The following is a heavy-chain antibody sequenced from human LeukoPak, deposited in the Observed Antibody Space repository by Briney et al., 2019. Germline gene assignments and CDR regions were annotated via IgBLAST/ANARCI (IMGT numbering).Heavy chain of an antibody. CDR3: ARTNTMVRGVNDY. V-gene: IGHV1-18*04. CDR1: GYTFTSYG. J-gene: IGHJ4*02. Sequence: GASVKVSCQASGYTFTSYGISWLRQAPGQGLEWMGWISAYNGNTNYAQKLQGRVTMTTDTSTRTAYMELRSVRSDDTAVYYCARTNTMVRGVNDYWGQGTLVTVSS. CDR2: ISAYNGNT. D-gene: IGHD3-10*01.